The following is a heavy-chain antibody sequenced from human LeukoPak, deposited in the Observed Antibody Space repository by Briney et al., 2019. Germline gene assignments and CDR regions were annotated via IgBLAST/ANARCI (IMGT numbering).Heavy chain of an antibody. Sequence: PGGSLRLSCAASGFTFSSYGMSWVRQAPGKGLEWVSAISGSGGSTYYADSVKGRFTISRDNSKNTLYLQMNSLRAEDTAVYYCAREIPAYDSSGYHPYWYFDLWGRGTLVTVSS. CDR2: ISGSGGST. CDR3: AREIPAYDSSGYHPYWYFDL. CDR1: GFTFSSYG. V-gene: IGHV3-23*01. D-gene: IGHD3-22*01. J-gene: IGHJ2*01.